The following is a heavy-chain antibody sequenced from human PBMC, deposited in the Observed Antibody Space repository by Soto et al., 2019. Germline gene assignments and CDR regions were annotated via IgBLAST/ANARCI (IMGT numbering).Heavy chain of an antibody. CDR1: GFTISSYG. CDR3: AKDLTIFGVVINDYYYGMDV. Sequence: GGSLRLSCAASGFTISSYGMHWVRQAPGKGLEWVAVISYDGSNKYYADSVKGRFTISRDNSKNTLYLQMNSLRAEDTAVYYCAKDLTIFGVVINDYYYGMDVWGQGTTVTVSS. J-gene: IGHJ6*02. V-gene: IGHV3-30*18. CDR2: ISYDGSNK. D-gene: IGHD3-3*01.